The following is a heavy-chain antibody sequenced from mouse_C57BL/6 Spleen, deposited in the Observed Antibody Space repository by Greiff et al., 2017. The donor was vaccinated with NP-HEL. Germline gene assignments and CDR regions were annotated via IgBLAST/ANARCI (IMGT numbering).Heavy chain of an antibody. Sequence: VQLQQSGPELVKPGASVKISCKASGYSFTGYYMNWVKQSPEKSLEWIGEINPSTGGTTYNQKFKAKATLTVDKSSSTAYMQLKSLTSEDSAVYYCARGIYDGYYGYFDYWGQGTTLTVSS. D-gene: IGHD2-3*01. CDR3: ARGIYDGYYGYFDY. CDR1: GYSFTGYY. CDR2: INPSTGGT. J-gene: IGHJ2*01. V-gene: IGHV1-42*01.